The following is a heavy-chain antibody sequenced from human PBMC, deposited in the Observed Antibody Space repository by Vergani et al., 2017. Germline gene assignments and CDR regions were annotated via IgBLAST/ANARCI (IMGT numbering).Heavy chain of an antibody. Sequence: QVQLVQSGAEVKKPGASVKVSCKASGYTFTGYYMHWVRQAPGQGLEWMGWINPNSGGTNYAQKFQGRVTMTRDTSISTAYMELSRLRSDDTAVYYCARDGRYMREYSRSGHNYYYYYYMDVWGKGTTVTVSS. CDR2: INPNSGGT. V-gene: IGHV1-2*02. CDR1: GYTFTGYY. CDR3: ARDGRYMREYSRSGHNYYYYYYMDV. J-gene: IGHJ6*03. D-gene: IGHD6-6*01.